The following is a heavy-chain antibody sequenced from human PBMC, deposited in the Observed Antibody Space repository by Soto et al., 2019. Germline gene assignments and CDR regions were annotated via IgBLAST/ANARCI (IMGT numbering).Heavy chain of an antibody. CDR3: ARDLWDKATINYYGMDV. Sequence: ASVKVSCKASGYTFTGYYMHWVRQAPGQGLEWMGWINPNSGGTNYAQKFQGRVTMTRDTSISTAYMELSRLRSDDTAVYYCARDLWDKATINYYGMDVWGQGTTVTVSS. CDR1: GYTFTGYY. CDR2: INPNSGGT. J-gene: IGHJ6*02. D-gene: IGHD5-18*01. V-gene: IGHV1-2*02.